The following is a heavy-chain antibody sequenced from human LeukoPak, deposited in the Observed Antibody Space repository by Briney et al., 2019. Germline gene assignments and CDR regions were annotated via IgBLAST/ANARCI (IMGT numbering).Heavy chain of an antibody. CDR3: ARHSYYYDSSGYSVSYGMDV. J-gene: IGHJ6*02. Sequence: SETLSLTCTVSGDSVSNYYWSWIRQPPGKGLEWIGYISYSGSTNYNPSLKGRVIISVDTSKNQFSLKLSSVTAADTAVYYCARHSYYYDSSGYSVSYGMDVWGQGTTVTVSS. CDR1: GDSVSNYY. V-gene: IGHV4-59*08. CDR2: ISYSGST. D-gene: IGHD3-22*01.